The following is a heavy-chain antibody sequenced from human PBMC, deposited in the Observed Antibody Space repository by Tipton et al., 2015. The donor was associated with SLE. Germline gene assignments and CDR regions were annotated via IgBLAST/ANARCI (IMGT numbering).Heavy chain of an antibody. CDR2: IKPDGSEK. D-gene: IGHD1-1*01. CDR1: GFTFSSYG. J-gene: IGHJ4*02. V-gene: IGHV3-7*03. Sequence: SLRLSCAASGFTFSSYGMHWVRQAPGKGLEWVANIKPDGSEKYHVDSVKGRLTISRDNSKNSLYLLMNSLRAEDTAVYYCARHNPGLDYWGLGTLVTVSS. CDR3: ARHNPGLDY.